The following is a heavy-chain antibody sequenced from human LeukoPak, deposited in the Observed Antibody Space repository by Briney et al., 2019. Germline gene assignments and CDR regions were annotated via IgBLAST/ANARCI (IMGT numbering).Heavy chain of an antibody. J-gene: IGHJ4*02. V-gene: IGHV3-11*01. Sequence: GGSLRLSCATSGFTFSDCYMSWIRQAPGKGLERVSYISSSGSTIYYADSVKGRFTISRDNAKNSLYLQMNSLRAEDTAVYYCARDLYSGYDRGVVDYWGQGTLVSVSS. CDR1: GFTFSDCY. CDR3: ARDLYSGYDRGVVDY. CDR2: ISSSGSTI. D-gene: IGHD5-12*01.